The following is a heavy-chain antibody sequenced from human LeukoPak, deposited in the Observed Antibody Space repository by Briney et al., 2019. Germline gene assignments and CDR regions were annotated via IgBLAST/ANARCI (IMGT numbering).Heavy chain of an antibody. V-gene: IGHV4-59*08. D-gene: IGHD6-13*01. CDR1: GGSISSYY. J-gene: IGHJ4*02. CDR3: ARLGGSSWYGYYFDY. Sequence: SETLSLTCTVSGGSISSYYWSWIRQPPGKGLEWIGYIYYSGSTNYNPSLKSRVTISVDTSKNQFSLKLSSVTAADTAAYYCARLGGSSWYGYYFDYWGQGTLVTVSS. CDR2: IYYSGST.